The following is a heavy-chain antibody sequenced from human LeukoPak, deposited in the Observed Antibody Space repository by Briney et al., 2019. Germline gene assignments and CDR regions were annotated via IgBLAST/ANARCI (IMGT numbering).Heavy chain of an antibody. CDR2: INHSGST. V-gene: IGHV4-34*01. CDR1: GFTVSSNY. J-gene: IGHJ4*02. D-gene: IGHD3-10*01. CDR3: ARGPSSHYGSGSYAYDY. Sequence: PGGSLRLSCAASGFTVSSNYMSWVRQAPGKGLEWIGEINHSGSTNYNPSLKSRVTISVDTSKNQFSLKLSSVTAADTAVYYCARGPSSHYGSGSYAYDYWGQGTLVTVSS.